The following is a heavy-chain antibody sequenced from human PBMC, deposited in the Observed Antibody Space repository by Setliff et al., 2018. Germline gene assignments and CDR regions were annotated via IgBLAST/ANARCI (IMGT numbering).Heavy chain of an antibody. CDR3: ARATGIGWPFDY. V-gene: IGHV5-51*01. D-gene: IGHD6-13*01. CDR1: GYSFTTYW. J-gene: IGHJ4*02. Sequence: PGESLKISCKRSGYSFTTYWIAWVRQMPGKGLEWMGVIYPGDSGTRYSPSFQGQVTISADKSISTAYLQWSSLKASDTAIYYCARATGIGWPFDYWGQETLVTVSS. CDR2: IYPGDSGT.